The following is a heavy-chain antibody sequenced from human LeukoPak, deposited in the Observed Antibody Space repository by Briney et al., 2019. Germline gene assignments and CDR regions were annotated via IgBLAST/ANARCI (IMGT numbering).Heavy chain of an antibody. J-gene: IGHJ4*02. D-gene: IGHD6-13*01. CDR1: GYTLSNHA. V-gene: IGHV1-69*13. CDR2: IIPIFGTA. Sequence: SVKVSCKGSGYTLSNHAFSWVRQAPGQGLEWMGGIIPIFGTANYAQKFQGRVTITADESTSTAYMELSSLRSEDTAVYYCARYSSSWRTYFDYWGQGTLVTVSS. CDR3: ARYSSSWRTYFDY.